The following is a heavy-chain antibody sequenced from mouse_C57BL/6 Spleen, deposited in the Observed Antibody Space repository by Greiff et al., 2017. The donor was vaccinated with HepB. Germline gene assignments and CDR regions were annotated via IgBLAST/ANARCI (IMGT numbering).Heavy chain of an antibody. CDR2: INPYNGDT. CDR3: ARGSLYYYFDY. V-gene: IGHV1-20*01. J-gene: IGHJ2*01. Sequence: VQLQQSGPELVKPGDSVKISCKASGYSFTGYFMNWVMQSHGKSLEWIGRINPYNGDTFYNQKFKGKATLTVDKSSSTAYMELRSLTSEDSAVYYCARGSLYYYFDYWGQGTTLTVSS. CDR1: GYSFTGYF.